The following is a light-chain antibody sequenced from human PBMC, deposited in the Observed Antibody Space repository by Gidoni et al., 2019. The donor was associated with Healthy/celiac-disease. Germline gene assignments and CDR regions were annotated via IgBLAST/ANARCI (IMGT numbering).Light chain of an antibody. Sequence: PATLALSPGERATLSCRARQSVSSYLAWYQQQPGQAPRLLIHDASNRATGIPAMFSGSGSGTDFTTTISSLEPEDVAVYYCQQCSNWPITFGQGTRVEIK. J-gene: IGKJ5*01. V-gene: IGKV3-11*01. CDR1: QSVSSY. CDR2: DAS. CDR3: QQCSNWPIT.